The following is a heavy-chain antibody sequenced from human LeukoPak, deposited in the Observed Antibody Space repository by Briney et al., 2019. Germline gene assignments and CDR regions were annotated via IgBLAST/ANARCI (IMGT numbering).Heavy chain of an antibody. CDR2: IYHGGST. CDR1: GGSISSTNW. Sequence: PSETLSLTCAVSGGSISSTNWWTWVRQPPGKGLEWIGEIYHGGSTNYNPSLRSRVTISLDKSKNQFSVKLNSVTAADTAVYYCVMGGGVAAAGAFDVWGQGTMVTVSS. J-gene: IGHJ3*01. D-gene: IGHD6-13*01. V-gene: IGHV4-4*02. CDR3: VMGGGVAAAGAFDV.